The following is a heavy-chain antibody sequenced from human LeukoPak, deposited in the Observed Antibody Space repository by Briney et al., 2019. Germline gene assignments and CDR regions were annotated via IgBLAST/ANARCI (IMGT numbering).Heavy chain of an antibody. V-gene: IGHV4-59*08. Sequence: SETLSLTCSVSGGSISSLYWSWIRQPPGKGLEWIGYIYYTGSTDYNPSLKSRVTMFVDMSKNQFSLRLSSVTAADTAVYYCARHRAYSSSSPFDYWGQGTLVTVSS. CDR3: ARHRAYSSSSPFDY. CDR1: GGSISSLY. J-gene: IGHJ4*02. D-gene: IGHD6-6*01. CDR2: IYYTGST.